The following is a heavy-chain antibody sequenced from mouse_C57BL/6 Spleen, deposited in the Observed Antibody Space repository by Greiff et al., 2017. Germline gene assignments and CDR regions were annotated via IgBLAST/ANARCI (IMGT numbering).Heavy chain of an antibody. V-gene: IGHV1-18*01. CDR3: ARLGDYYGSSSWYFDV. CDR2: INPNNGGT. Sequence: EVQLQQSGPELVKPGASVKIPCKASGYTFTDYNMDWVKQSHGKSLEWIGDINPNNGGTIYNQKFKGKATLTVDKSSSTAYMELRSLTSEDTAVYYCARLGDYYGSSSWYFDVWGTGTTVTVAS. J-gene: IGHJ1*03. CDR1: GYTFTDYN. D-gene: IGHD1-1*01.